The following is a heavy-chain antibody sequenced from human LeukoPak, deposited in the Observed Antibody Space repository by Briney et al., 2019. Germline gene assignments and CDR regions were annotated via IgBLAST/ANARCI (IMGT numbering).Heavy chain of an antibody. D-gene: IGHD6-13*01. CDR3: ATASGYSSSWYSYHWFDP. CDR2: IIPILGIA. V-gene: IGHV1-69*02. J-gene: IGHJ5*02. Sequence: ASVKVSCKASGYTFTSYYMHWVRQAPGQGLAWMGRIIPILGIANYAQKFQGRVTITADKSTSTAYMELSSLRSEDTAVYYCATASGYSSSWYSYHWFDPWGQGTLVTVSS. CDR1: GYTFTSYY.